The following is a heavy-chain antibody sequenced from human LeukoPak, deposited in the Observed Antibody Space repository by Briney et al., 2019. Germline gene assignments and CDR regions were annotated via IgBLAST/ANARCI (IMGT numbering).Heavy chain of an antibody. CDR3: ARCGYYDFWSGYNPATFDY. Sequence: SETLSLACTVSGGSISSSSYYWGWIRQPPGKGLEWIGSIYYSGSTYYNPSLKSRVTISVDTSKNQFSLKLSSVTAADTAVYYCARCGYYDFWSGYNPATFDYWGQGTLVTVSS. D-gene: IGHD3-3*01. V-gene: IGHV4-39*01. J-gene: IGHJ4*02. CDR1: GGSISSSSYY. CDR2: IYYSGST.